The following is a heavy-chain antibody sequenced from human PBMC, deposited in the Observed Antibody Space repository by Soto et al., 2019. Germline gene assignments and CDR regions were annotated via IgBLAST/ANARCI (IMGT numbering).Heavy chain of an antibody. CDR3: ARNKNPIQLNYFDY. V-gene: IGHV1-2*04. J-gene: IGHJ4*02. CDR2: INPNSGGT. Sequence: GASVKVSCKASGYTFTGYYMHWVRQAPGQGLEWMGWINPNSGGTNYAQKFQGWVTMTRDTSISTAYMELSRLRSDDTAVYYCARNKNPIQLNYFDYWGQGTLVTVSS. D-gene: IGHD5-18*01. CDR1: GYTFTGYY.